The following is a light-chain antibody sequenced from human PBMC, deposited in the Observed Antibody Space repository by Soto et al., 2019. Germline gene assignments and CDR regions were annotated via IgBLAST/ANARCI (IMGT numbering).Light chain of an antibody. CDR2: EVN. CDR1: XSDVGGYNY. V-gene: IGLV2-8*01. Sequence: QSALTQPPSASGSPGQSVAISCTGTXSDVGGYNYVSWYQQHPGKAPKLMIYEVNKRPSGVPDRFSGSKSGNTASLTISGLQAEDEADYYCSSFTSRFTFVFGTGTKLTVL. J-gene: IGLJ1*01. CDR3: SSFTSRFTFV.